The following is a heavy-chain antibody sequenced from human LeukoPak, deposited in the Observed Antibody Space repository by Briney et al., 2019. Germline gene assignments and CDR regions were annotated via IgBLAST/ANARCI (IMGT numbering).Heavy chain of an antibody. CDR2: INHGGST. J-gene: IGHJ5*02. V-gene: IGHV4-34*01. CDR3: APREGS. Sequence: SETLSLTCAVHGGSFSADYWSWIRQPPGKGLEWIGEINHGGSTNYNLSLKSRVSISIDKSKNQFSLRLTSVTAADTAVYFCAPREGSWGQGTLVTVSS. D-gene: IGHD1-26*01. CDR1: GGSFSADY.